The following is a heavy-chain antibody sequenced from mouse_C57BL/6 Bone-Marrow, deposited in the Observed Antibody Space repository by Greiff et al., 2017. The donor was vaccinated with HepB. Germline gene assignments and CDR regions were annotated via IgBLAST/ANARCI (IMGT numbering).Heavy chain of an antibody. CDR2: INPSNGGT. CDR3: ARSAWRLLLAWFAY. D-gene: IGHD2-3*01. CDR1: GYTFTSYW. V-gene: IGHV1-53*01. Sequence: QVQLKQPGTELVKPGASVKLSCKASGYTFTSYWMHWVKQRPGQGLEWIGNINPSNGGTNYNEKFKSKATLTVDKSSSTAYMQLSSLTSEYSAVYYCARSAWRLLLAWFAYWGQGTLVTVSA. J-gene: IGHJ3*01.